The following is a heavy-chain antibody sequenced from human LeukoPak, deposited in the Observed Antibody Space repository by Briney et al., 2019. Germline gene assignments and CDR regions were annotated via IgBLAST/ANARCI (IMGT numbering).Heavy chain of an antibody. CDR1: GLTFTNYG. D-gene: IGHD2-15*01. V-gene: IGHV3-23*01. J-gene: IGHJ3*02. CDR2: ISGSGGST. CDR3: AKDHGYCSGGSCSNDAFDI. Sequence: AGGSLRLSCAASGLTFTNYGMTWVRQAPGKGLEWVSSISGSGGSTYYADSVKGRFTISRDNSKNTLYLQMNSLRAEDTAVYYCAKDHGYCSGGSCSNDAFDIWGQGTMVTVSS.